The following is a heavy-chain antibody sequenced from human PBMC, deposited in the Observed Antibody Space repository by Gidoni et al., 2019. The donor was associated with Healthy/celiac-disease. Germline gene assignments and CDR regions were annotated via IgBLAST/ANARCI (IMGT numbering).Heavy chain of an antibody. D-gene: IGHD1-1*01. V-gene: IGHV3-23*01. Sequence: EVQLLESGGGLVQPGGSLRLSCAASGFTFSSYAMSWVRQAPGKGLEGVSAISGSGGSTYYADSVKGRFTISRDNSKNTLYLQMNSLRAEDTAVYYCAKLPEQTPYYFDYWGQGTLVTVSS. CDR1: GFTFSSYA. J-gene: IGHJ4*02. CDR3: AKLPEQTPYYFDY. CDR2: ISGSGGST.